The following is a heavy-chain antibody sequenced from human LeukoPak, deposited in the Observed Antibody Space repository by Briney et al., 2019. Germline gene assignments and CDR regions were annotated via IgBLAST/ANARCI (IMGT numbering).Heavy chain of an antibody. J-gene: IGHJ4*02. CDR2: ISYDGSSK. Sequence: GGTLRLSCTASGFTFSSTGMHWVRQAPGKGLDWVASISYDGSSKKYVDSVKGRFTISRDNSKRTLYLQMNSLRSEDTAVYYCAKEGLQFFDFWGQGTLVTVSS. CDR1: GFTFSSTG. CDR3: AKEGLQFFDF. V-gene: IGHV3-30*18. D-gene: IGHD5-24*01.